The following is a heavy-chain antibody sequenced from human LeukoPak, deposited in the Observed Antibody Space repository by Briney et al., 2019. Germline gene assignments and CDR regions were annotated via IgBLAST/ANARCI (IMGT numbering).Heavy chain of an antibody. CDR2: IYYSGST. Sequence: SETLSLTCTVSGGSISSSSYYWGWIRQPPGKGLEWIGSIYYSGSTYYNPSLKSRVTISVDTSTNQFPLKLSSVTAADTAVYYCARSRYYDSSGPFDSWGQGTLVTVSS. CDR1: GGSISSSSYY. CDR3: ARSRYYDSSGPFDS. J-gene: IGHJ4*02. D-gene: IGHD3-22*01. V-gene: IGHV4-39*01.